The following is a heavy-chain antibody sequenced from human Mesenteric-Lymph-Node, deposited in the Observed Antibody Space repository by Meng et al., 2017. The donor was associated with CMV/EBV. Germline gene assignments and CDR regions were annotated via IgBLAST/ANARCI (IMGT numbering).Heavy chain of an antibody. CDR1: GFTFSSYW. CDR3: ARRDRDHRTGGGFFDY. D-gene: IGHD1-14*01. J-gene: IGHJ4*02. Sequence: GESLKISCAASGFTFSSYWMSWVRQAPGKGLEWVANIKQDGSEKYYVDSVKGRFTISRDNAKNSLYLQMNSLRAEDTAVYYCARRDRDHRTGGGFFDYWGQGTLVTVSS. CDR2: IKQDGSEK. V-gene: IGHV3-7*01.